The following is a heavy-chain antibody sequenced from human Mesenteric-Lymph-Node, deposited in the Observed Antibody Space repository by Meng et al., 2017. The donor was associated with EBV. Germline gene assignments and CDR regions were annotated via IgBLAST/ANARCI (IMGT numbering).Heavy chain of an antibody. V-gene: IGHV4-34*01. D-gene: IGHD2-15*01. CDR3: ARGQKGYCSGGSCPSWFDT. Sequence: QVQLQQWGAGLLKPSETLSLTCAVYGGSFSGYYWSWIRQPPGKGLEWIGEINHSGSTNYNPSLKSRVTISVDTSKNQFSLKLSSVTAADTAVYYCARGQKGYCSGGSCPSWFDTWGQGTLVTVDS. CDR1: GGSFSGYY. J-gene: IGHJ5*02. CDR2: INHSGST.